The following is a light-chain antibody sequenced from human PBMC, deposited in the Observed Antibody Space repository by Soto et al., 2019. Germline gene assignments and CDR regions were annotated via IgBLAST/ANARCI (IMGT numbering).Light chain of an antibody. CDR1: TGAVTSGHY. Sequence: QAVVTQEPSLTVSPGGTVTLTCGSTTGAVTSGHYPYWFQQKTGQAPRTLIYDTSNKHSWTPARFSGSLLGGKAALTLSGAQPEDEAEYYCLLAYSGPRVFGGGTQLTVL. J-gene: IGLJ2*01. CDR2: DTS. V-gene: IGLV7-46*01. CDR3: LLAYSGPRV.